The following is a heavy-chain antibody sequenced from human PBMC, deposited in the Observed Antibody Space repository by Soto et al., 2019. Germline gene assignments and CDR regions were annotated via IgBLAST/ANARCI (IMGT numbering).Heavy chain of an antibody. J-gene: IGHJ6*02. CDR3: VGALTYEVPYYYYGMDV. D-gene: IGHD3-16*01. CDR1: GFMSITDL. CDR2: IKQDGNEK. Sequence: GGSLRLSCAASGFMSITDLMSWVSQAPGKGLEWVANIKQDGNEKFYVDSVKGRFTISRDNAKKSLYLQMNSLRADDTAVYYCVGALTYEVPYYYYGMDVWGQGTTGTVSS. V-gene: IGHV3-7*01.